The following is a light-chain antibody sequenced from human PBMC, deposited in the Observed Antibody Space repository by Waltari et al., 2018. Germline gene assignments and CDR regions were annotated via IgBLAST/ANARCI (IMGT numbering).Light chain of an antibody. CDR3: CSYAGRITFVV. Sequence: QSALTQPASVSGSPGQSITISCTGTNSDVGSYNHVSWYQQHPGKAAKLMIFEVTKRPSGVPNRVSGAKSGNTAALTISGLQAEDEADYYCCSYAGRITFVVFGGGTKLTVL. CDR2: EVT. CDR1: NSDVGSYNH. J-gene: IGLJ2*01. V-gene: IGLV2-23*02.